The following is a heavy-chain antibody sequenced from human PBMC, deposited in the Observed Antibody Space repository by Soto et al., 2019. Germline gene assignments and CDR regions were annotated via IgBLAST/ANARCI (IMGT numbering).Heavy chain of an antibody. CDR3: ARGDSNYGYYYYGMDV. CDR2: IYPGDSDT. V-gene: IGHV5-51*01. J-gene: IGHJ6*02. CDR1: GYSFTSYW. Sequence: PGESLKISCKGSGYSFTSYWIGWVRQMPGKGLEWMGIIYPGDSDTRYSPSFQGHVTISAEKSISTAYLQLSSLKASDTAMYYCARGDSNYGYYYYGMDVWGQGTTVTVSS. D-gene: IGHD4-4*01.